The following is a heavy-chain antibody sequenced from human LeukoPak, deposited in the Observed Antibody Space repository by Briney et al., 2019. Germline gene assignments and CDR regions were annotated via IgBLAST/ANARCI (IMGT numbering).Heavy chain of an antibody. CDR3: AKVNYYDSTGFFDY. J-gene: IGHJ4*02. D-gene: IGHD3-22*01. V-gene: IGHV3-23*01. CDR1: GFTFSSYA. Sequence: GGSLRLSCAASGFTFSSYAMSWVRQAPGKGVEWVSAISASGGRTDYADSVKGRFTISRDNSKNTLYLQMNSLRAEDTAVYDCAKVNYYDSTGFFDYWGQGTLVTVSS. CDR2: ISASGGRT.